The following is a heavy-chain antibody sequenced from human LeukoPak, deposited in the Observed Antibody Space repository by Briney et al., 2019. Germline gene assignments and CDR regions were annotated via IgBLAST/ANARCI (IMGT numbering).Heavy chain of an antibody. J-gene: IGHJ4*02. CDR2: IYVTGST. D-gene: IGHD3-16*02. V-gene: IGHV4-4*07. CDR3: AREPLMITFGGVIVPDY. Sequence: SETLSLTCTVSGGSIINYYWSWIRQPAGTGLEWVGRIYVTGSTIYNPSLQSRLSMSVDTSKNQSSLRLTSVTAADTAVYYCAREPLMITFGGVIVPDYWGQGTLVTVSS. CDR1: GGSIINYY.